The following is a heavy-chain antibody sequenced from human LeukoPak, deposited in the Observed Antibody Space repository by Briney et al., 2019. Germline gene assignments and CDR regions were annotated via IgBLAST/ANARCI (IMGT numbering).Heavy chain of an antibody. CDR2: ISSSSSYI. J-gene: IGHJ4*02. CDR1: GFTFSSYS. V-gene: IGHV3-21*01. CDR3: ARVGPDILAPVFELYFDY. Sequence: GGSPRLSCAASGFTFSSYSMNWVRQAPGKGLEWVSSISSSSSYIYYADSVKGRFTISRDNAKNSLYLQMNSLRAEDTAVYYCARVGPDILAPVFELYFDYWGQGTLVTVSS. D-gene: IGHD3-9*01.